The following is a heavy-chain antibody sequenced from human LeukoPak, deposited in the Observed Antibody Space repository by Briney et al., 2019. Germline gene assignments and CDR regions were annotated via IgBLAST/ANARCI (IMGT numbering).Heavy chain of an antibody. D-gene: IGHD5-18*01. CDR1: GFTVSSNY. Sequence: GGSLRLSCAASGFTVSSNYMSWVRQAPGKGLEWVSAIYGGTNTYYADSVKGRFTISRDNAKNTVYLQMNSLRAEDTAVYYCARGENSYYSDYWGQGTLVTVSS. CDR3: ARGENSYYSDY. V-gene: IGHV3-66*01. J-gene: IGHJ4*02. CDR2: IYGGTNT.